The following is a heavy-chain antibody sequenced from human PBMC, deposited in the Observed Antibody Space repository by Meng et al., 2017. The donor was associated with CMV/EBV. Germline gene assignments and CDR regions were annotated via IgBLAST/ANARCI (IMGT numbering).Heavy chain of an antibody. J-gene: IGHJ6*02. D-gene: IGHD3-10*02. Sequence: GESLKISCAASGFTFSSYSMHWVRQAPGKGLEWVAVISYDGSNKYYADSVKDRFTISRDNSKNTLYLQMNSLRAEDTTVDYCARDHITMLLRGVYGMDVWGQGTTVTVSS. CDR1: GFTFSSYS. CDR2: ISYDGSNK. CDR3: ARDHITMLLRGVYGMDV. V-gene: IGHV3-30*04.